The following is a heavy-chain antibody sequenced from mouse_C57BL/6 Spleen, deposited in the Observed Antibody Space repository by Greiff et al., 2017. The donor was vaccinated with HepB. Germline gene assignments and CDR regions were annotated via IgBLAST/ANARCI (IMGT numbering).Heavy chain of an antibody. CDR2: INPNNGGT. Sequence: VQLQQSGPELVKPGASVKISCKASGYTFTDYYMNWVKQSHGKSLEWIGDINPNNGGTSYNQKFKGKATVTVDKSSSTAYMERRSLTSEDSAVYYCARYYYAMDYWGQGTSVTVSS. CDR1: GYTFTDYY. CDR3: ARYYYAMDY. J-gene: IGHJ4*01. V-gene: IGHV1-26*01.